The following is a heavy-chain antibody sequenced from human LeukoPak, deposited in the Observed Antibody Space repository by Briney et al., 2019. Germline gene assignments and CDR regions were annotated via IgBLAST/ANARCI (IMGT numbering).Heavy chain of an antibody. CDR2: VNPNSGGT. D-gene: IGHD2-8*01. V-gene: IGHV1-2*02. Sequence: ASVKVSCKASGYTFTGYYMHWVRQAPGRGLEWMGWVNPNSGGTNYAQKFQGRVTMTRDTSISTAYMELSRLRSDDTAVYYCARGYCSNGVCRFEYWGQGTLVTVSS. CDR1: GYTFTGYY. CDR3: ARGYCSNGVCRFEY. J-gene: IGHJ4*02.